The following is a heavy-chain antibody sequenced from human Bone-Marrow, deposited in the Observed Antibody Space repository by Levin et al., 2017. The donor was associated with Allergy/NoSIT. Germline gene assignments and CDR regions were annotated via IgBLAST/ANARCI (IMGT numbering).Heavy chain of an antibody. J-gene: IGHJ4*02. V-gene: IGHV4-4*02. CDR3: ASLRSYELEGLDY. Sequence: RSQTLSLTCAVSGGSISSSNWWSWVRQPPGKGLEWIGEIYHSGSTNYNPSLKSRVTISVDKSKNQFSLKLSSVTAADTAVYYCASLRSYELEGLDYWGQGTLVTVSS. CDR2: IYHSGST. D-gene: IGHD1-1*01. CDR1: GGSISSSNW.